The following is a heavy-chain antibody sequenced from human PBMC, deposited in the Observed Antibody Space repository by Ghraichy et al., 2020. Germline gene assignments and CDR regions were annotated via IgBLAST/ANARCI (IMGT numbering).Heavy chain of an antibody. V-gene: IGHV3-48*02. Sequence: GGSLRLSCVGSGFTFGDYNLNWVRLSPGKGLEWMSYISTSSRSMFYADSVKGRFTISRDNAQNSLFLQMRSLRDEDTAVYYCARASRVVRFYYYDGMDVWGQGPTVTVSS. CDR2: ISTSSRSM. CDR3: ARASRVVRFYYYDGMDV. D-gene: IGHD4-23*01. J-gene: IGHJ6*02. CDR1: GFTFGDYN.